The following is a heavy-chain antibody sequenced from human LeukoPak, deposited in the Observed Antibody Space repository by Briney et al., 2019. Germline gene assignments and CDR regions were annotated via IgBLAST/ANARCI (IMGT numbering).Heavy chain of an antibody. V-gene: IGHV1-18*01. CDR3: ARPGRLGDFWSAYSTDAFDM. Sequence: ASVKVSCKASGYTFTSYGISWVRQAPGQGLEWMGWISAYNGNTNYAQKLQGRVTMTTDTSTSTAYMELRSLRSDDTAVYYCARPGRLGDFWSAYSTDAFDMWGQGTMVTVSS. CDR1: GYTFTSYG. CDR2: ISAYNGNT. D-gene: IGHD3-3*01. J-gene: IGHJ3*02.